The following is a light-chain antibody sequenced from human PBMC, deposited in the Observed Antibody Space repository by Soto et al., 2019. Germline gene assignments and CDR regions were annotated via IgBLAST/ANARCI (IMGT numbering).Light chain of an antibody. J-gene: IGLJ1*01. Sequence: QSVLTQPPSASGTPGQRVAISCSGSSSNIGSNTVNWYQQFPETAPKLFIYSNNQRPSGVPDRFSGSKSGTSASLAISGLQSEDEADYYCAAWDDSLNGFYVFGTGTKLTVL. CDR3: AAWDDSLNGFYV. CDR2: SNN. V-gene: IGLV1-44*01. CDR1: SSNIGSNT.